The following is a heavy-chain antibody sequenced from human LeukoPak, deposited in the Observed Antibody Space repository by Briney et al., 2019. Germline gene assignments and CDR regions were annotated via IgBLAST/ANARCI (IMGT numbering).Heavy chain of an antibody. CDR1: GGSTSSYY. J-gene: IGHJ6*03. CDR2: IYTSGST. D-gene: IGHD3-22*01. CDR3: ARQGGYPYYYYMDV. Sequence: SETLSLTCTVSGGSTSSYYGSWIRQPPGKGLEWIGYIYTSGSTNYNPSLKSRVTISVDTSKNQFSLKLSSVTAADTAVYYCARQGGYPYYYYMDVWGKGTTVTVSS. V-gene: IGHV4-4*09.